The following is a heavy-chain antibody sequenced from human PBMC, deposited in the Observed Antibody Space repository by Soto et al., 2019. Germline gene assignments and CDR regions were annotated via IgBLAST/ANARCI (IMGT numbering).Heavy chain of an antibody. J-gene: IGHJ4*02. CDR3: ARAELRVAGQACDS. Sequence: QVDLVQSGAEVKKPGASVKMSCKSSGYRLSNYYMHWVRQAPGQGLEWMGIVNPSDGRANYARKFQGRVTMTWDTSTTTLYMEVNSLRSDDTAIYYCARAELRVAGQACDSWGQGTLVTVSS. CDR2: VNPSDGRA. D-gene: IGHD6-19*01. CDR1: GYRLSNYY. V-gene: IGHV1-46*01.